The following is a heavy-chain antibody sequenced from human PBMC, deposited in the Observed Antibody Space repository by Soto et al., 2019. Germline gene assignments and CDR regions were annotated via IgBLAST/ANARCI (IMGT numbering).Heavy chain of an antibody. CDR3: ARDFYDFWSGHSPSCFDP. CDR2: ISTYNGNT. CDR1: GFTFISYG. J-gene: IGHJ5*02. D-gene: IGHD3-3*01. Sequence: QIQLVQSGAEVKKPGASVKVSCKASGFTFISYGIFWVRQAPGQGLEWMGWISTYNGNTNYAQKLQGRVTMTTDTSTSTDYMELRSLRADDTAVYYCARDFYDFWSGHSPSCFDPWGQGTLVTVSS. V-gene: IGHV1-18*04.